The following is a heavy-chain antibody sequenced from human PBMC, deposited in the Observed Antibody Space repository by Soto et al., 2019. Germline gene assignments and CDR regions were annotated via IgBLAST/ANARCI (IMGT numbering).Heavy chain of an antibody. D-gene: IGHD2-15*01. CDR3: ARHGLYGSGWGGLDV. CDR2: IYPGDFQT. CDR1: GYSFSTYW. V-gene: IGHV5-51*01. J-gene: IGHJ6*02. Sequence: GESLKISCKGSGYSFSTYWIGWVRQMPGQGLESMGIIYPGDFQTYISPSLQGQVTISVDKSINTVYLQWTSLKTSDTAMYYCARHGLYGSGWGGLDVWGQGTTVLVSS.